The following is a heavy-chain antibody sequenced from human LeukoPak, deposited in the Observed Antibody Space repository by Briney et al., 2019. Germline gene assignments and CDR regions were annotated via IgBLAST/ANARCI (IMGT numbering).Heavy chain of an antibody. CDR3: AREGGYNPGAFDI. J-gene: IGHJ3*02. D-gene: IGHD1-14*01. V-gene: IGHV1-2*02. Sequence: ASVKVSCKASGYTFTGYYMHWVRQAPGQGLEWMGWINPNSGGTNYAQKFQGRVSMTRDTSISTAYMELSRLRSDDTAVYYYAREGGYNPGAFDIWGQGTMVTVSS. CDR1: GYTFTGYY. CDR2: INPNSGGT.